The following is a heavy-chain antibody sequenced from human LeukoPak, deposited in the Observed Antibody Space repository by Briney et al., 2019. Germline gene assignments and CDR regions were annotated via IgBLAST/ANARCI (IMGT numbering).Heavy chain of an antibody. Sequence: GGSLRLSCAASGFTFSNFWMSWVRQAPGKGLEWVANINQDGSEKNYVDSVKGRFTISRDSAKNSLYLQMDSLRAEDTAIYYCARHIVVVTAIGGDHYYMDVWGKGTTVTVSS. J-gene: IGHJ6*03. CDR2: INQDGSEK. V-gene: IGHV3-7*01. CDR1: GFTFSNFW. CDR3: ARHIVVVTAIGGDHYYMDV. D-gene: IGHD2-21*02.